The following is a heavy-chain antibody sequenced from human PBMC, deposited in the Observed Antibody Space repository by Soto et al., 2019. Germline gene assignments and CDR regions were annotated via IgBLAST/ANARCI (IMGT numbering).Heavy chain of an antibody. CDR3: AREVTVASYSFDF. J-gene: IGHJ4*02. D-gene: IGHD5-12*01. CDR2: IIPIFNSA. Sequence: SVKVSCKASGGTFNNYALSWVRQAPGQGLEWMGGIIPIFNSANYAQKFQGRVTITADDSTSTAYMELRSLRPDDTAVYYCAREVTVASYSFDFWGQGTLVTVS. V-gene: IGHV1-69*13. CDR1: GGTFNNYA.